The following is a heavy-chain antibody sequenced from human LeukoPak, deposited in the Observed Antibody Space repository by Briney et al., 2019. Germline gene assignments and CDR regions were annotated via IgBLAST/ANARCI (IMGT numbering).Heavy chain of an antibody. Sequence: ASETLSLTCTVSGGSISSSYYWGWIRQPPGKGLEWIGSIYYSGSTYYNPSLKSRVTISVDTSKNQFSLKLSSVTAADTAVYYCARPLYSSGWYYFDYWGQGTLVTVSS. CDR2: IYYSGST. J-gene: IGHJ4*02. CDR1: GGSISSSYY. CDR3: ARPLYSSGWYYFDY. V-gene: IGHV4-39*01. D-gene: IGHD6-19*01.